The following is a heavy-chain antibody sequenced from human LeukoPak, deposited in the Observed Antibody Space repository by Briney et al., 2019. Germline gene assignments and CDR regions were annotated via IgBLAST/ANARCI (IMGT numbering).Heavy chain of an antibody. J-gene: IGHJ4*02. CDR1: GFTSDDYA. V-gene: IGHV3-9*02. Sequence: GRSLRLSCAASGFTSDDYAMHWVRQAPGKGLEWVSGISWNSGSIGYAVSVKGRFTISRDNAKNSLYLQMNSLRAEDTALYYCAKDPSSSIAVAAPPDYWGQGTLVTVSS. D-gene: IGHD6-19*01. CDR3: AKDPSSSIAVAAPPDY. CDR2: ISWNSGSI.